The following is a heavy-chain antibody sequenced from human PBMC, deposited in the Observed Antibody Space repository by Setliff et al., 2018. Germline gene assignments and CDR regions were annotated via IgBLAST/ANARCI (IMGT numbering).Heavy chain of an antibody. CDR3: AGGAFGSRWYVRPWFDP. Sequence: SETLSLTCTVSGDSISGDYWSWIRQPPGKGLEWIGYIQTSGTTNYNPSLKSRLTISVDTSKNQFSLSLSSVTAADTAVYYCAGGAFGSRWYVRPWFDPWGQGTLVTVSS. D-gene: IGHD6-13*01. J-gene: IGHJ5*02. V-gene: IGHV4-4*08. CDR2: IQTSGTT. CDR1: GDSISGDY.